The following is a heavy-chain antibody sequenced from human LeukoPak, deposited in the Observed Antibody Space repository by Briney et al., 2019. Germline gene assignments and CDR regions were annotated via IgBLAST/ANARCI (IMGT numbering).Heavy chain of an antibody. CDR2: IYSGGST. V-gene: IGHV3-66*01. Sequence: PGGSLRLSCAASGFIFSTYAMSWVRQAPGKGLEWVSVIYSGGSTYYADSVKGRFTISRDNSKNTLYLQMNSLRAEDTAVYYCARSKVEWPLRTDYYYYGMDVWGQGTTVTVSS. CDR3: ARSKVEWPLRTDYYYYGMDV. D-gene: IGHD1-26*01. J-gene: IGHJ6*02. CDR1: GFIFSTYA.